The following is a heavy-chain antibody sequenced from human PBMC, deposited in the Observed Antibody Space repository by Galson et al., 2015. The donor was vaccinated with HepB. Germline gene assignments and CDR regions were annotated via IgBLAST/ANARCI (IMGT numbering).Heavy chain of an antibody. CDR1: GFTFTSYW. Sequence: SLRLSCAASGFTFTSYWMSWVRQAPGKGLEWVANIKQDGSERYYVDAVKGRFTISRENAKNSLYLQMNSLRAEDTAVYYCARNMRGGQWLVRDYYYYGMDVWGQGTTVTVSS. CDR2: IKQDGSER. CDR3: ARNMRGGQWLVRDYYYYGMDV. V-gene: IGHV3-7*03. D-gene: IGHD6-19*01. J-gene: IGHJ6*02.